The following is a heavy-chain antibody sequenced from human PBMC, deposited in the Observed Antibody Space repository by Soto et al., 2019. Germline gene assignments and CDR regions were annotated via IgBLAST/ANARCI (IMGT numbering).Heavy chain of an antibody. D-gene: IGHD3-10*01. CDR2: IYHSGST. J-gene: IGHJ4*02. V-gene: IGHV4-4*02. CDR3: ARDGFGSGSYKLRPPLGY. Sequence: QVQLQESGPGLVKPSGTLSLTCAVSGGSISSSNWWSWVRQPPGKGLEWIGEIYHSGSTNYNPSLKSRVTISVDKSKNQFSLKLSSVTAADTAVYYCARDGFGSGSYKLRPPLGYWGQGTLVTVSS. CDR1: GGSISSSNW.